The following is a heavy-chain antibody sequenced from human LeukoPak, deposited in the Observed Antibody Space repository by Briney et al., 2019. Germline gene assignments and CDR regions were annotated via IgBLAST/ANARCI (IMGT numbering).Heavy chain of an antibody. D-gene: IGHD3-22*01. CDR3: AKDRGSSYFDY. V-gene: IGHV3-30*02. CDR2: IRYDGSSK. J-gene: IGHJ4*02. CDR1: GFTFSNYG. Sequence: GGSLRLSCAASGFTFSNYGMHWARQAPGKGLEWVAFIRYDGSSKYYADSVKGRFTISRDNSKNTLYLQMSSLRVEDTAVYYCAKDRGSSYFDYWGQGTLVTVSS.